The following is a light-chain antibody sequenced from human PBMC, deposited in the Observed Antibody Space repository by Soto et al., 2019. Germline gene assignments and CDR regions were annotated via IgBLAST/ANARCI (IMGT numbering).Light chain of an antibody. Sequence: ETVLTQSPGTLSLSPGERATLSCRASQSVTSRYLAWYQQKPGQAPRLLIYGASNRATGIPDRFRCSGSGTEFTLTLRRLGPEAFAVSSCQPYNTSPPMVTFGPGTKLEIK. J-gene: IGKJ2*01. V-gene: IGKV3-20*01. CDR1: QSVTSRY. CDR3: QPYNTSPPMVT. CDR2: GAS.